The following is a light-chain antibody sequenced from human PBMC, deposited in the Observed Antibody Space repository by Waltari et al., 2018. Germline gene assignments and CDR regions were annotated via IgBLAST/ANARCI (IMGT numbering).Light chain of an antibody. J-gene: IGKJ1*01. Sequence: DIVVTQSPLSLPVTPGQPASLSCSSSQSLLHSNGNTYLDWFLQKPGQSPRRLIYKVSNRDSGVPDRFSGSGSGTDFTLKISRVEAEDVGVYYCMQGTHWPWTFGQGTKVEIK. CDR3: MQGTHWPWT. CDR1: QSLLHSNGNTY. V-gene: IGKV2-30*02. CDR2: KVS.